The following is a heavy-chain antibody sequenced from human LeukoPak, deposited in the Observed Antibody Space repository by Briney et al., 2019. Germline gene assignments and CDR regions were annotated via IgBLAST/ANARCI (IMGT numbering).Heavy chain of an antibody. CDR2: IYTSGST. CDR1: GGSISSYY. V-gene: IGHV4-4*09. CDR3: ARRRDTPNWFDP. J-gene: IGHJ5*02. Sequence: SETLSLTCIVSGGSISSYYWSWIRQPPGKGLEWIGYIYTSGSTNYNPSLKSRVTISVDTSKNQFSLKLSSVTAADTAVYYCARRRDTPNWFDPWGQGTLVTVSS.